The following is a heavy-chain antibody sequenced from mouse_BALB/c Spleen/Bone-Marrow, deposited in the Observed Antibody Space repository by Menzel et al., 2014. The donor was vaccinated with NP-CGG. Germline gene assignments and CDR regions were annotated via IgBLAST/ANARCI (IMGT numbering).Heavy chain of an antibody. J-gene: IGHJ4*01. Sequence: VQLQQSGPELVRPGVSVKISCKGSSYTFTDYAMHWVKQSHAKSLEWIGVISTYYGNTNYNQKFKGKDTMTVDKSSSTAYMELARLTSEDSAVYYCARGLLLLDYWGQGTSVTVSS. V-gene: IGHV1-67*01. CDR3: ARGLLLLDY. CDR2: ISTYYGNT. D-gene: IGHD1-1*01. CDR1: SYTFTDYA.